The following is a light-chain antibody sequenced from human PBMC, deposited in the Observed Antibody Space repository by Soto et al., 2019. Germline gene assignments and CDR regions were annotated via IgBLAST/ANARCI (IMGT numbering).Light chain of an antibody. Sequence: QSVLTQPPSVSGAPGQRVTISCTGGNSNIGAGYDVHWYRQISGTAPKLLIYGDNNRPSGVPDRFSGSKSGTSASLAITGLQAEDEADYYCHFYDSGLSGSVFGGGTKLTVL. CDR1: NSNIGAGYD. V-gene: IGLV1-40*01. J-gene: IGLJ3*02. CDR2: GDN. CDR3: HFYDSGLSGSV.